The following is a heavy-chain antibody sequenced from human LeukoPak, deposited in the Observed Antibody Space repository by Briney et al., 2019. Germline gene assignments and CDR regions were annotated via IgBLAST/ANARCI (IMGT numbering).Heavy chain of an antibody. CDR3: ARQLERRPPGAFDI. CDR2: IYYSGST. D-gene: IGHD1-1*01. Sequence: PSETLSLTCTVSGGSISSYYWSWIRQPPGKGLEWIGYIYYSGSTNYNPSLKSRVTISVDTSKNQFSLKLSSVTAADTAVYYCARQLERRPPGAFDIWGQGTMVTVSS. CDR1: GGSISSYY. J-gene: IGHJ3*02. V-gene: IGHV4-59*01.